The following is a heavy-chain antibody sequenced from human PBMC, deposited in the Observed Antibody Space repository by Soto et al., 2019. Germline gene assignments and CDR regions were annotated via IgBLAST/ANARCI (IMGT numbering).Heavy chain of an antibody. Sequence: SETLSLTCTVSGGSISTSSYYWGWIRQPPGKGLEWIGYIYYSGSTYYSPSLKSRVTISVDTSKNQFSLKLSSVTAADTAVYYCARAPIYSYGNYFDYWGQGTLVTVSS. V-gene: IGHV4-31*03. CDR2: IYYSGST. D-gene: IGHD5-18*01. CDR1: GGSISTSSYY. J-gene: IGHJ4*02. CDR3: ARAPIYSYGNYFDY.